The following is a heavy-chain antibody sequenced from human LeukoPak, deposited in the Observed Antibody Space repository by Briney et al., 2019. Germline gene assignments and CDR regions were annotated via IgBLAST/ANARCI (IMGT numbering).Heavy chain of an antibody. V-gene: IGHV3-7*01. CDR2: IKHDGSEK. CDR1: GFTFSSYW. J-gene: IGHJ4*02. CDR3: ARMRGSSTRSFDY. Sequence: GGSLRLSCAASGFTFSSYWMNWVRQAPGKGLEWVANIKHDGSEKYYVDSVKGRFTISRDNAKNSLYLQMNSLRAEDTAMYYCARMRGSSTRSFDYWGQGTLVIVSS. D-gene: IGHD6-6*01.